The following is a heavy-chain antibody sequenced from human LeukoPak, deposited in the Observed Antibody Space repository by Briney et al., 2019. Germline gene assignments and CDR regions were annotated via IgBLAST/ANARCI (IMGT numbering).Heavy chain of an antibody. D-gene: IGHD6-13*01. Sequence: SSETLSLTCAVYGGSFSGYYWNWIRQPPGKGLEWIGEINHSGSTNYNPSLKSRVTISVDTSKNQFSLKLSSVTAADTAVYYCARRPGTSSWFYWYFDLWGRGTLVTVSS. CDR2: INHSGST. CDR1: GGSFSGYY. CDR3: ARRPGTSSWFYWYFDL. V-gene: IGHV4-34*01. J-gene: IGHJ2*01.